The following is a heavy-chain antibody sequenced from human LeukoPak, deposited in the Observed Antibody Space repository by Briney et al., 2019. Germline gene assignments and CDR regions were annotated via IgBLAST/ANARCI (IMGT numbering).Heavy chain of an antibody. V-gene: IGHV1-18*01. CDR3: ASATDYYYYYMDV. CDR1: GYTFTSYG. J-gene: IGHJ6*03. Sequence: VKVSCKSSGYTFTSYGISWVRQAPGQGLEWMGWISAYNGNTIYAQKLQGRVTMTTDTSTSTAYMELRSLRSDDTAVYYCASATDYYYYYMDVWGKGTTVTVSS. CDR2: ISAYNGNT. D-gene: IGHD2-15*01.